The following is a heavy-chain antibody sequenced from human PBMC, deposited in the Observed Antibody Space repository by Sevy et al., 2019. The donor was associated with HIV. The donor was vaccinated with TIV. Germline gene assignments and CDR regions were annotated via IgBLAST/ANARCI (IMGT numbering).Heavy chain of an antibody. Sequence: SETLSLTCTVSGGSISSSSYYWVWIRQPPGKGLEWIGSIYYSGSTYYNPSLKSRVTISVDTSKNQFSLKLSSVTAADTAVYYCASLRITMVQGVTNFDYWGQGTLVTVSS. CDR3: ASLRITMVQGVTNFDY. J-gene: IGHJ4*02. CDR2: IYYSGST. D-gene: IGHD3-10*01. V-gene: IGHV4-39*01. CDR1: GGSISSSSYY.